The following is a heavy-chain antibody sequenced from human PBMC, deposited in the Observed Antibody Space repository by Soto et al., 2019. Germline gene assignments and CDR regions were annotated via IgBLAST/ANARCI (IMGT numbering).Heavy chain of an antibody. CDR2: IYYSGST. Sequence: SETLSLTCTVSGGSISSYYWSWIRQPPGKGLEWIGYIYYSGSTNYNPSLKSRVTKSEDTSKNQISLKLSSVTAADTAVYYCARAYIGSSWYVPYYYYYYGMDVWGQGTTVTVSS. D-gene: IGHD6-13*01. V-gene: IGHV4-59*01. J-gene: IGHJ6*02. CDR1: GGSISSYY. CDR3: ARAYIGSSWYVPYYYYYYGMDV.